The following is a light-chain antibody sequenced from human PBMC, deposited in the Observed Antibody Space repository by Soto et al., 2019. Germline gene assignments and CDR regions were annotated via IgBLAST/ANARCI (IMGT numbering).Light chain of an antibody. Sequence: EIVLTQSPGTLSLSPGERATLSCRASQSVTSTYLAWYQQKPGQAPRLLIYGASTRVTGIPDRFSGSGSGTDFTLTISRLEPEDFAMYFCQQYGNSPQITFGQGTKVDI. CDR1: QSVTSTY. CDR3: QQYGNSPQIT. J-gene: IGKJ1*01. CDR2: GAS. V-gene: IGKV3-20*01.